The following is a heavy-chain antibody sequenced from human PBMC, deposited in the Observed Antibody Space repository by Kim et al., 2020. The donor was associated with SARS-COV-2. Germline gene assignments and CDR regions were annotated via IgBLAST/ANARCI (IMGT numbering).Heavy chain of an antibody. CDR3: ARRGSGNFDYFDY. Sequence: GESLKISCEGSGYTFTNYWIGWVPQMPGKGLEWMGITFPGGSDTRYNPSFQGQVTVSVDKSINTAYLRWTSLKASDTAIYYCARRGSGNFDYFDYWGQGTLVTVSS. CDR2: TFPGGSDT. J-gene: IGHJ4*02. V-gene: IGHV5-51*01. CDR1: GYTFTNYW. D-gene: IGHD1-26*01.